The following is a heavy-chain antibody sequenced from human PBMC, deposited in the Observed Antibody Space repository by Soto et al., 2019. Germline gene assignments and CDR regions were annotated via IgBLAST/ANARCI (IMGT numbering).Heavy chain of an antibody. CDR3: AREYYGLLTGYYNDH. V-gene: IGHV3-74*01. CDR1: GFPFSSYW. Sequence: EVQLVESGGDSVQPGGSLRLSCAASGFPFSSYWMHWVRHTPGKGLEWVSRISGDGTTIYYADSVTGRFTVSRDNAKNTLSLKMSGLGAEDTAVYYCAREYYGLLTGYYNDHWGQGTLVSVSS. J-gene: IGHJ4*02. CDR2: ISGDGTTI. D-gene: IGHD3-9*01.